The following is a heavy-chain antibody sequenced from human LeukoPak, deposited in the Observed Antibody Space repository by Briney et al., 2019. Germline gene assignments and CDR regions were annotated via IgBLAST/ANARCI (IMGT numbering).Heavy chain of an antibody. D-gene: IGHD6-13*01. CDR3: AKDAAGPEY. CDR1: GLTFSDYS. V-gene: IGHV3-23*01. Sequence: PGGSLRLSCAVSGLTFSDYSMTWVRQAPGKGLFWVSGISAGGGSTYYADSVKGRFTISRDNSRNTLYLQTNSLSAEDTAVYYCAKDAAGPEYWGQGTLVTVPS. J-gene: IGHJ4*02. CDR2: ISAGGGST.